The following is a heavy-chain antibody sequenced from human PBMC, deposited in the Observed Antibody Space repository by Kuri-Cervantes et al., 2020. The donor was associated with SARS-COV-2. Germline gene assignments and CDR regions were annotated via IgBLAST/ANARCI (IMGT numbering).Heavy chain of an antibody. V-gene: IGHV3-33*08. J-gene: IGHJ3*02. Sequence: GGSLRLSCDTSRLGFTNAWMNWVRQAPGKGLEWVAVIWYDGSNKYYADSVKGRFTISRDNSKNTLYLQMNSLRAEDTAVYYCARDGLPTIFGVVTNDAFDIWGQGTMVTGSS. CDR3: ARDGLPTIFGVVTNDAFDI. D-gene: IGHD3-3*01. CDR2: IWYDGSNK. CDR1: RLGFTNAW.